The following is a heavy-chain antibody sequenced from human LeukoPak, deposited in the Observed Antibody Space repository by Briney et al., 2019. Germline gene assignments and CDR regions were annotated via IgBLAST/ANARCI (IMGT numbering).Heavy chain of an antibody. CDR2: IYYSGST. Sequence: PSETLSLTCTVSGGSISSYYWSWIRQPPGKGLERIGYIYYSGSTNYNPSLKSRVTISVDTSKNQFSLKLSSVTAADTAVYYCARAQVGDSSWHFDYWGQGTLVTVSS. J-gene: IGHJ4*02. V-gene: IGHV4-59*01. D-gene: IGHD6-13*01. CDR1: GGSISSYY. CDR3: ARAQVGDSSWHFDY.